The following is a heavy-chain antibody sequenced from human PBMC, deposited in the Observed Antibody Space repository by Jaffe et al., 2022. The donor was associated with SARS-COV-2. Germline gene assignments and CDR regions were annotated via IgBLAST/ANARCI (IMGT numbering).Heavy chain of an antibody. V-gene: IGHV3-48*01. J-gene: IGHJ4*02. Sequence: EVQLVESGGDLVQPGGSLRLSCVGSEFTFSSHSMNWVRQAPGKGLEWVSYISGSSDTIFYADSVKGRFTISRDNARNSLYLQMNSLRAEDTAIYYCARERIAMLRGDFDYWGQGTLVTVSS. CDR1: EFTFSSHS. D-gene: IGHD3-10*01. CDR3: ARERIAMLRGDFDY. CDR2: ISGSSDTI.